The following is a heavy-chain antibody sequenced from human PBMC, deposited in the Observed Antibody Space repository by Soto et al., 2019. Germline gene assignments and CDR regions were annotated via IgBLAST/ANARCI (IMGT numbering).Heavy chain of an antibody. CDR3: AGDPDSHYNDSHAYSYP. Sequence: QVQLVQSGAEVKKPGSSVKVSCKASGGTFSTYTITWVRQAPGQGLEWMGRIIPIIGIINYAQKFQGRVTITADXLXGTXYMELTRLRSDDTAVYYCAGDPDSHYNDSHAYSYPWGQGTLVTVSS. CDR2: IIPIIGII. V-gene: IGHV1-69*08. J-gene: IGHJ5*02. CDR1: GGTFSTYT. D-gene: IGHD3-22*01.